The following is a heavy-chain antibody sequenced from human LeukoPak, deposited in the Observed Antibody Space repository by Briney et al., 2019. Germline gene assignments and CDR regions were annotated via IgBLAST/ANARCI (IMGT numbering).Heavy chain of an antibody. CDR1: GFTFSTYS. V-gene: IGHV3-21*01. Sequence: GGSLRLSCAGSGFTFSTYSMNWVRQAPGKGLEWVSSISSSSGYTSYADSVKGRFSISRDNAENSLYLQMNSLRVEDTAVYYCVRQPGSSTWYWFDPWGHGTLVTVSS. CDR2: ISSSSGYT. CDR3: VRQPGSSTWYWFDP. D-gene: IGHD6-13*01. J-gene: IGHJ5*02.